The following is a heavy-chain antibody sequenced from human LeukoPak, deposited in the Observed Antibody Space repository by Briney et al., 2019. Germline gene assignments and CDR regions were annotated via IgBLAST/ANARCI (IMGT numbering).Heavy chain of an antibody. V-gene: IGHV1-46*01. J-gene: IGHJ4*02. Sequence: GASVKVSCKASGYTFTSYGISWVRQAPGQGLEWMGIINPSGGSTSYAQKFQGRVTMTRDMSTSTVYMELSSLRSEDTAVYYCARASSSWYYFDYWGQGTLVTVSS. D-gene: IGHD6-13*01. CDR3: ARASSSWYYFDY. CDR2: INPSGGST. CDR1: GYTFTSYG.